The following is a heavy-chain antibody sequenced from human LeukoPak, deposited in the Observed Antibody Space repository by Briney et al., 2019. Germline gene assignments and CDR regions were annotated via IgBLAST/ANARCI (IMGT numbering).Heavy chain of an antibody. CDR3: GTRGYSEYYFDY. V-gene: IGHV3-21*01. D-gene: IGHD3-22*01. J-gene: IGHJ4*02. CDR2: ISSSSSYI. CDR1: GITFSSYN. Sequence: GGSLRLSCAASGITFSSYNMNWVRQAPGKGLEWVSSISSSSSYICYADSVKGRFTISRDNAKNSLYLQMNSLRAEDTAVYYCGTRGYSEYYFDYWGQGTLVTVSS.